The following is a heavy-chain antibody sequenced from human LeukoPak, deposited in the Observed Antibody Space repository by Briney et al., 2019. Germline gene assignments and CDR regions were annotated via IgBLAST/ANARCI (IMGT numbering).Heavy chain of an antibody. D-gene: IGHD3-22*01. Sequence: PSETLSLTCTVSGGSVSTDSYYWSWIRQPPGKGLEWIGSMYYSGSTNYKPSLKSRVTISVDTSKNQFSLKLSSVTAADTAVYYCARHAYYYDRSGSYEAFDIWGQGTMVTVSS. J-gene: IGHJ3*02. V-gene: IGHV4-61*01. CDR3: ARHAYYYDRSGSYEAFDI. CDR1: GGSVSTDSYY. CDR2: MYYSGST.